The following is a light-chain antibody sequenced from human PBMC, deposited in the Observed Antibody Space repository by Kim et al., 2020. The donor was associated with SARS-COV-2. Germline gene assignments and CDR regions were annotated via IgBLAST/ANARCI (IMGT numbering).Light chain of an antibody. V-gene: IGKV1-5*03. CDR1: QSISSW. J-gene: IGKJ2*01. CDR2: KAS. CDR3: QQYNSYTLYT. Sequence: ASVGDRVTITCRASQSISSWLAWYQQKPGKAPKLLIYKASSLESGVPSRFSGSGSGTEFTLTISSLQPDDFATYYCQQYNSYTLYTFGQGTKLEI.